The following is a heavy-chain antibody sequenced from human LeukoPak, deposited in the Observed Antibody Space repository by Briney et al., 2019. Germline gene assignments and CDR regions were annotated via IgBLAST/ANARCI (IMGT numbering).Heavy chain of an antibody. V-gene: IGHV4-61*02. D-gene: IGHD6-13*01. CDR1: GASISSGGYY. CDR3: ARVTGSSWYYSYYMDV. J-gene: IGHJ6*03. CDR2: IYTSGST. Sequence: SETLSLTCTVSGASISSGGYYWSWIRQPAGKGLEWIGRIYTSGSTNYNPSLKSRVTISVDTSKNQFSLKLSSVTAADTAVYFCARVTGSSWYYSYYMDVWGKGTTVTVSS.